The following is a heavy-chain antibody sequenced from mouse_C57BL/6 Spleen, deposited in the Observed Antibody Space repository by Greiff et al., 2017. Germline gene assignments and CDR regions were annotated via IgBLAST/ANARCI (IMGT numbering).Heavy chain of an antibody. D-gene: IGHD1-1*01. Sequence: EVKVVESEGGLVQPGSSMKLSCTASGFTFSDYYMAWVRQVPEKGLEWVANINYDGSSTYYLDSLKSRFIISRDNAKNILYLQMSSLKSEDTATYYCAREVYYYGSLDYWGQGTTLTVSS. CDR1: GFTFSDYY. V-gene: IGHV5-16*01. CDR2: INYDGSST. J-gene: IGHJ2*01. CDR3: AREVYYYGSLDY.